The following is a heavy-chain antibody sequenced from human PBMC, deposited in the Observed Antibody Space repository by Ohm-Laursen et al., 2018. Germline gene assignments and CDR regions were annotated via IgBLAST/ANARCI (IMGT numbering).Heavy chain of an antibody. CDR2: IYYSGST. CDR3: AREGEAAAGIDY. J-gene: IGHJ4*02. V-gene: IGHV4-59*12. Sequence: TLSLTCTVSGGSISSYYWSWIRQPPGKGLEWIGYIYYSGSTYYNPSLKSRVTISVDTSKNQFSLKLSSVTAADTAVYYCAREGEAAAGIDYWGQGTLVTVSS. D-gene: IGHD6-13*01. CDR1: GGSISSYY.